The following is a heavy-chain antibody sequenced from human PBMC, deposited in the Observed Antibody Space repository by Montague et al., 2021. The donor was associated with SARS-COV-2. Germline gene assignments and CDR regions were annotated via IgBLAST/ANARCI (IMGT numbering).Heavy chain of an antibody. V-gene: IGHV4-34*01. J-gene: IGHJ6*02. D-gene: IGHD1-1*01. CDR3: ARGRGTALFRRIYFGMDV. CDR1: GGSFSGYY. CDR2: INHSGST. Sequence: SETLSLTCAVYGGSFSGYYWSWIRQPPGKGLEWIGEINHSGSTNXNPSLKSQVTISVDTSKNQFSLKLSSVTAADTAVYYCARGRGTALFRRIYFGMDVWGQGTTVTVSS.